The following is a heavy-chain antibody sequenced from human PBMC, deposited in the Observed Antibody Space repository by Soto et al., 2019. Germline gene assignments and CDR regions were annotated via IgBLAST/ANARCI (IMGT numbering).Heavy chain of an antibody. CDR1: GGSISSYY. V-gene: IGHV4-59*08. D-gene: IGHD3-3*01. CDR3: ARPHYDFWSGSGDYYYMDV. Sequence: SETLSLTCTVSGGSISSYYWSWIRQPPGKGLEWIGYIYYSGSTNYNPSLKSRVTISVDTSKNQFSLKLSSVTAADTAVYYCARPHYDFWSGSGDYYYMDVWGKGTTXTVSS. J-gene: IGHJ6*03. CDR2: IYYSGST.